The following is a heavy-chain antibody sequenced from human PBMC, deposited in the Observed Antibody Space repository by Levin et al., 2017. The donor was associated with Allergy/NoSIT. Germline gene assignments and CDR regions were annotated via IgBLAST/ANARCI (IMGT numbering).Heavy chain of an antibody. CDR1: GFTFDDYG. D-gene: IGHD3-22*01. CDR2: INWNGGST. CDR3: ARGDDSSGYYYFDY. Sequence: AGGSLRLSCAASGFTFDDYGMSWVRQAPGKGLEWVSGINWNGGSTGYADSVKGRFTISRDNAKNSLYLQMNSLRAEDTALYYCARGDDSSGYYYFDYWGQGTLVTVSS. J-gene: IGHJ4*02. V-gene: IGHV3-20*04.